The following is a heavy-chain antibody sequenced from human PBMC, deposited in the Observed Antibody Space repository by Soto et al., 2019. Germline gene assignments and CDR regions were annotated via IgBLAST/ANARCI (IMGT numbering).Heavy chain of an antibody. CDR2: IYHGGNT. Sequence: QVQLQESGPGLVKPSGTLSLTCAVSGGSIISSRWWSWVRQPPGKGLVWIGEIYHGGNTNKNPSLESGVTISVDKAKSQFSLGLSSVTAADTAVYYCARGDTTGQSEWFDPWGQGTLVTVSS. J-gene: IGHJ5*02. CDR1: GGSIISSRW. V-gene: IGHV4-4*02. D-gene: IGHD1-1*01. CDR3: ARGDTTGQSEWFDP.